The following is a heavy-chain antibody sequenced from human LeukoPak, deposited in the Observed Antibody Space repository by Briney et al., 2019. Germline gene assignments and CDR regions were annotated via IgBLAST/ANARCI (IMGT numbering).Heavy chain of an antibody. CDR2: IYYSGST. V-gene: IGHV4-59*01. CDR1: GGSISSYY. Sequence: SETLSLTCTVSGGSISSYYWSWIRQPPGKGLEWIGYIYYSGSTNYNPSLKSRVTISVDTSKYQFSLILSSVTAADTAVYYCARARYNWFDPWGQGTLVTVSS. J-gene: IGHJ5*02. CDR3: ARARYNWFDP.